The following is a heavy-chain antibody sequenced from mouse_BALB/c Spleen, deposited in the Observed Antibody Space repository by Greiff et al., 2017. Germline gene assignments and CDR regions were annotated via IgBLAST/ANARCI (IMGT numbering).Heavy chain of an antibody. D-gene: IGHD1-2*01. CDR1: GFTFSSYA. CDR2: ISSGGSYT. J-gene: IGHJ4*01. V-gene: IGHV5-9-4*01. Sequence: EVKVEESGGGLVKPGGSLKLSCAASGFTFSSYAMSWVRQSPEKRLEWVAEISSGGSYTYYPDTVTGRFTISRDNAKNTLYLEMRSLRSEDTAMYYCARGGITTAEDYWGQGTSVTVSS. CDR3: ARGGITTAEDY.